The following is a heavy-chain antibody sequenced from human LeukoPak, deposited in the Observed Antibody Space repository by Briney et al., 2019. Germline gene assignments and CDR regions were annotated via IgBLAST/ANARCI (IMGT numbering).Heavy chain of an antibody. CDR2: ISAYNGNT. J-gene: IGHJ6*02. V-gene: IGHV1-18*01. CDR1: GYTFTSYG. Sequence: ASVKVSCKASGYTFTSYGISWVRQAPGQGLEWMGWISAYNGNTNYAQKLQGRVTMTTDTSTSTAYMELRSLRSDDTAVYYCARDLRSRRLHFDWLSLGGYYYYYGMDVWGQGTTVTVSS. D-gene: IGHD3-9*01. CDR3: ARDLRSRRLHFDWLSLGGYYYYYGMDV.